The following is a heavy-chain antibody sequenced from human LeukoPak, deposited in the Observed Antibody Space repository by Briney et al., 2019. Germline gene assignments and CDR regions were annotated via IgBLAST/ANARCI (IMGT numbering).Heavy chain of an antibody. Sequence: SETLSLTSDVDGGSLSGKYWSWISQPQGKGLEWIGEINHSGSTNYNPSLKSRVTLSGDTSKSQFSLKLSSVTAADTAVYYWARGPGSSGDRSPRGMYVCGQGTTVTVSS. CDR2: INHSGST. D-gene: IGHD2-21*02. V-gene: IGHV4-34*01. CDR3: ARGPGSSGDRSPRGMYV. CDR1: GGSLSGKY. J-gene: IGHJ6*02.